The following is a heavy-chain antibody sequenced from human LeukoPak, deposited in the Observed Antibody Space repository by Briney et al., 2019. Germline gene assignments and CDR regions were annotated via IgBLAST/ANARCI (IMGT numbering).Heavy chain of an antibody. V-gene: IGHV4-34*01. CDR2: ITHSGGT. D-gene: IGHD3/OR15-3a*01. J-gene: IGHJ4*02. CDR3: ARPWTH. Sequence: LSETLSLTCGVYGGSFSDNSWSWIRQPPGKGLEWIGEITHSGGTNYNPSLKSRLTISLDTSKNQFSLKLSSVTAADTAVYYCARPWTHWGQGILVTVSS. CDR1: GGSFSDNS.